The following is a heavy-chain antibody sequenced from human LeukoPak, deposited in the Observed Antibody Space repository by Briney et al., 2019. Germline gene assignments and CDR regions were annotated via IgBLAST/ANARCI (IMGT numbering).Heavy chain of an antibody. D-gene: IGHD3-22*01. CDR2: ISSSGST. CDR1: GDSISSGDYY. Sequence: SETLSLTCTVSGDSISSGDYYWSWIRQPAGKGLEWIGRISSSGSTNYNPSLKSRVTISVDTSKNQFSLKLSSVTAADTAVHFCARGTYSYDSSGAFDIWGQGTMVTVSS. J-gene: IGHJ3*02. V-gene: IGHV4-61*02. CDR3: ARGTYSYDSSGAFDI.